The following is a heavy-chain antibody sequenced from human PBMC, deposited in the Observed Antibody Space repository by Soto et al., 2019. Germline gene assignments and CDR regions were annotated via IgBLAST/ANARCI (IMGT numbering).Heavy chain of an antibody. CDR1: GFVFSSYG. D-gene: IGHD6-19*01. Sequence: QVQLVESGGGVVQPGRSLRLSCAASGFVFSSYGMHWVRQAPGKGLEWVAVTSYDGSNKYYADSLKGRFTISRDNSKNTWYLQMNSLRAEDTAVYYCAKDSEVAGEKYGMEVWGQGTTVPVSS. V-gene: IGHV3-30*18. CDR3: AKDSEVAGEKYGMEV. J-gene: IGHJ6*02. CDR2: TSYDGSNK.